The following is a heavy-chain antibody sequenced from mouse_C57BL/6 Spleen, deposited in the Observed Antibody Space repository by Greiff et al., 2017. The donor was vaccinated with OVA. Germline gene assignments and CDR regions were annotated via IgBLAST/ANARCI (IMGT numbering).Heavy chain of an antibody. CDR3: TRDLGPGFAY. Sequence: EVKVVESGEGLVKPGGSLKLSCAASGFTFSSYAMSWVRQTPEKRLEWVAYISSGGDYIYYADTVKGRFTISRDNARNTLYLQMSSLKSEDTAMYYCTRDLGPGFAYWGQGTLVTVSA. D-gene: IGHD3-3*01. J-gene: IGHJ3*01. CDR2: ISSGGDYI. V-gene: IGHV5-9-1*02. CDR1: GFTFSSYA.